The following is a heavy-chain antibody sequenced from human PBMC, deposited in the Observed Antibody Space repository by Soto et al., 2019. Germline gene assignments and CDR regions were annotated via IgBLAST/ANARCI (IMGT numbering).Heavy chain of an antibody. CDR3: AKARPYCIGGSCYSYFDY. V-gene: IGHV3-30*18. D-gene: IGHD2-15*01. J-gene: IGHJ4*02. CDR2: ISYDGSNK. CDR1: GFTFSSYG. Sequence: GGSLRLSCAASGFTFSSYGMHWVRQAPGKGLEWVAVISYDGSNKYYADSVKGRFTISRDNSKNTLYLQMNSLRAEDTAVYYCAKARPYCIGGSCYSYFDYWGQGTLVTVSS.